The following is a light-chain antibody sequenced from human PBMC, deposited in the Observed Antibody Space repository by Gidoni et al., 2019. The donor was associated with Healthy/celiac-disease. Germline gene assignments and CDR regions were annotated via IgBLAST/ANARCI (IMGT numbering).Light chain of an antibody. V-gene: IGKV1-39*01. CDR3: QQSYSTPFT. Sequence: DIQMTQSPSPLSASVGDRVTITCRASQSISSYLNWYQQKPGKAPKLLIYAASSWQSGVPSRFSGSGSGTDFTLTISSLQPEDFATYYCQQSYSTPFTFGPGTKVDIK. J-gene: IGKJ3*01. CDR1: QSISSY. CDR2: AAS.